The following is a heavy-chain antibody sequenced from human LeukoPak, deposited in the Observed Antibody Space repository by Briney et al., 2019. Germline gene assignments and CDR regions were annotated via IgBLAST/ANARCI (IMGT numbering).Heavy chain of an antibody. V-gene: IGHV1-18*01. CDR2: ISAYNGNT. Sequence: ASVKVSFKASGYTFNNYGISWVRQAPGEGREWMGWISAYNGNTKYAQKLQGRVTITTDTSTSTAYMELRSLRSDDTAVYYCARSRLRYFDLLSDYWGQGTLVTVSS. J-gene: IGHJ4*02. CDR1: GYTFNNYG. CDR3: ARSRLRYFDLLSDY. D-gene: IGHD3-9*01.